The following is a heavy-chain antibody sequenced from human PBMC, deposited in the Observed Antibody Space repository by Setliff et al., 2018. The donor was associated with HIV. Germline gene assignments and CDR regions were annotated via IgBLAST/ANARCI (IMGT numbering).Heavy chain of an antibody. CDR1: GGTFSSYG. CDR2: VTPISGTA. J-gene: IGHJ6*03. Sequence: SVKVSCKASGGTFSSYGISWVRQAPGQGLEWMGGVTPISGTANYAQKFQGRVTIAADEFTSTAYMELSSLRSEDTAVYYCVRGGQYYRSTYYYYYMDVWGKGTTVTVSS. CDR3: VRGGQYYRSTYYYYYMDV. D-gene: IGHD3-16*02. V-gene: IGHV1-69*13.